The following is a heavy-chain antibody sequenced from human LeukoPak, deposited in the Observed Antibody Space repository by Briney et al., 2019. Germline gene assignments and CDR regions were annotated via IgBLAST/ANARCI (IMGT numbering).Heavy chain of an antibody. CDR2: IRYDGSNK. D-gene: IGHD5-12*01. CDR3: AKGGGYEAQYYYYYLGV. J-gene: IGHJ6*03. CDR1: GFTFSSYG. Sequence: GGSLRLSCAATGFTFSSYGMYWVRQAPGKGLEWVAFIRYDGSNKYYADSVKGRFTVSRDNSKNTLYLQMKSLRAEDTAVYYCAKGGGYEAQYYYYYLGVWGKGTTVTTSS. V-gene: IGHV3-30*02.